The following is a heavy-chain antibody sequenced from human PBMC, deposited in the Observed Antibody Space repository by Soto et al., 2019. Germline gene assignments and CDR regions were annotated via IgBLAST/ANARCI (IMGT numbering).Heavy chain of an antibody. V-gene: IGHV4-30-4*01. J-gene: IGHJ5*02. Sequence: SETLSLTCTVSGGSISSGDYYWSWIRQPPGKGLEWIGYIYYSGSTYYNPSLKSRVTISVDTSKNQFSLKLSSVTAADTAVYYCARDHQGLDWFDRWGQGNLVTVSS. D-gene: IGHD3-16*01. CDR1: GGSISSGDYY. CDR2: IYYSGST. CDR3: ARDHQGLDWFDR.